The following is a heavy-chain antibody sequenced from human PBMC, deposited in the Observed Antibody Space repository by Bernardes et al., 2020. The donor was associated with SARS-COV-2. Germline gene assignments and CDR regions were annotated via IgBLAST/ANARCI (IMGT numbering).Heavy chain of an antibody. CDR1: GSIFSQCG. D-gene: IGHD6-19*01. Sequence: SLRLSNEQTGSIFSQCGRHWFRQAPAKGLERVVGVWNDGSNTFYTDSVKGRFTVSRDNAKNSLYVQMDSLRDEDTAVYYCARGFKWLVDYWGQGTLVTVSS. V-gene: IGHV3-33*01. CDR2: VWNDGSNT. J-gene: IGHJ4*02. CDR3: ARGFKWLVDY.